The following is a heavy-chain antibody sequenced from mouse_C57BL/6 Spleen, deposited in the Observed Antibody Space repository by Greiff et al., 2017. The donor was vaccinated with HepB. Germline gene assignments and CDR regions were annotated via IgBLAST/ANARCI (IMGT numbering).Heavy chain of an antibody. D-gene: IGHD4-1*01. V-gene: IGHV1-69*01. CDR1: GYTFTSYW. CDR3: ARYGTWGDY. J-gene: IGHJ2*01. CDR2: IDPSDSYT. Sequence: VQLQQPGAKLVMPGASVKLSCKASGYTFTSYWMHWVKQRPGQGLEWIGEIDPSDSYTNYNQKFKGKSTLTVDKSSSTAYMQLSSLTSEDSAVYYCARYGTWGDYWGQGTTLTVSS.